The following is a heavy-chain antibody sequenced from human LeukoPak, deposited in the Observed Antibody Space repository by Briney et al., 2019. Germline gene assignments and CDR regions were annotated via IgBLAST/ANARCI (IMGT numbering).Heavy chain of an antibody. J-gene: IGHJ4*02. CDR3: AKLGDILTGYPYYFDC. D-gene: IGHD3-9*01. Sequence: GGSLRLSCAASGFTFSNYAMSWVRQAPGKGLEWVSTISGSGGTTYYADSVKGRFTVSRDNSKNTLYLQMNSLRAEDTAIYYCAKLGDILTGYPYYFDCWGQGTLVTVSS. CDR2: ISGSGGTT. CDR1: GFTFSNYA. V-gene: IGHV3-23*01.